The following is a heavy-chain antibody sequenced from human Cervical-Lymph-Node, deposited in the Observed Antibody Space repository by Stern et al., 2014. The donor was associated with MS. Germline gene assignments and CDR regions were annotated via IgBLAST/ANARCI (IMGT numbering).Heavy chain of an antibody. Sequence: VQLVQSGAEVKKPGASVKVSCKASGYTFASYDINWVRQATGQGLEWMGWTNPNSGNTGHAQKFQRRVTMTMNTSISTAYMELSSLRSEDTAVYYCARTIAAAGTSWVYWGQGTLVTFSS. J-gene: IGHJ4*02. CDR2: TNPNSGNT. V-gene: IGHV1-8*01. CDR1: GYTFASYD. CDR3: ARTIAAAGTSWVY. D-gene: IGHD6-13*01.